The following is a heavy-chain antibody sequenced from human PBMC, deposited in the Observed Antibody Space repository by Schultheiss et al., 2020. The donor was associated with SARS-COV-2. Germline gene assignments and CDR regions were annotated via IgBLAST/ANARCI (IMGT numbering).Heavy chain of an antibody. CDR2: INSDGSST. CDR3: AKDVAMKAVIQSNWFDP. CDR1: GFTFSSYW. V-gene: IGHV3-74*01. D-gene: IGHD2-21*01. Sequence: GGSLRLSCAASGFTFSSYWMHWVRQAPGKGLVWVSRINSDGSSTSYADSVKGRFTISRDNSKNTLYLQMNSLRAEDTALYYCAKDVAMKAVIQSNWFDPWGQGTLVTVSS. J-gene: IGHJ5*02.